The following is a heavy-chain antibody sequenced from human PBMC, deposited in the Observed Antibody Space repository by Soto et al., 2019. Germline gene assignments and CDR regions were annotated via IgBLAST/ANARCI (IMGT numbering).Heavy chain of an antibody. D-gene: IGHD3-16*01. Sequence: QVQLQESGPGLVKPSETLSLTCTVSGGSISNYYWSWIRQPPGKELEWIGYVSYSGNTSNDNPSLKSRVTIALDTSKNQFSLRLSSVTAADTAVYYCAKAIRYAYDSWGQGTLVTVSS. CDR1: GGSISNYY. CDR3: AKAIRYAYDS. J-gene: IGHJ4*02. V-gene: IGHV4-59*01. CDR2: VSYSGNTS.